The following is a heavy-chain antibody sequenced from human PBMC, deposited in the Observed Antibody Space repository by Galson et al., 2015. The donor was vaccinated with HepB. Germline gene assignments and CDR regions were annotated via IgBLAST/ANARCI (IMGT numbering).Heavy chain of an antibody. V-gene: IGHV3-21*01. CDR3: ARGGGGGLVITPFDY. CDR1: GFTFSSYS. J-gene: IGHJ4*02. CDR2: ISSSSSYI. D-gene: IGHD3/OR15-3a*01. Sequence: SLRLSCAASGFTFSSYSMNWVRQAPGKGLEWVSSISSSSSYIYYADSVKGRFTISRDNAKNSLYLQMNSLRAEDTAVYYCARGGGGGLVITPFDYWGQGTLVTVSS.